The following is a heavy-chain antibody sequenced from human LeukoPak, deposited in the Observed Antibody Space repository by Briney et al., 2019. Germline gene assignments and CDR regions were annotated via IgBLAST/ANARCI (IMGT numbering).Heavy chain of an antibody. D-gene: IGHD5-18*01. CDR1: GGSIGGGTYY. CDR2: IYTSGST. V-gene: IGHV4-61*02. J-gene: IGHJ3*02. CDR3: ARDVGYSYGYYAFDI. Sequence: TLSLTCTVSGGSIGGGTYYWSWIRQPAGKGLEWIGRIYTSGSTNYNPSLKSRVTISVDTSKIQFSLKLSSVTAADTAVYYCARDVGYSYGYYAFDIWGQGTMVTVSS.